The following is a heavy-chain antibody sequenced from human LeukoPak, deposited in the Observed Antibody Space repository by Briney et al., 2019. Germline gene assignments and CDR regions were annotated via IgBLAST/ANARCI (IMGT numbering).Heavy chain of an antibody. CDR1: GGSISSGSYY. CDR3: ARGVVPAAGDAFDI. V-gene: IGHV4-61*02. D-gene: IGHD2-2*01. Sequence: PSETLSLTCTVSGGSISSGSYYWSWIRQPAGKGLEWIGRIYTSGSTNYNPSPKSRVTISVDTSKNQFSLKLSSVTAADTAVYYCARGVVPAAGDAFDIWGQGTMVTVSS. J-gene: IGHJ3*02. CDR2: IYTSGST.